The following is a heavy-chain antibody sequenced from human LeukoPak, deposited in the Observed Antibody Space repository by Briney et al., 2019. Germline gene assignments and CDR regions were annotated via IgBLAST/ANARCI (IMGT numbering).Heavy chain of an antibody. D-gene: IGHD2-21*02. CDR1: NDPFSNYF. CDR2: VYFDGTT. CDR3: ARLTVGLFFDA. Sequence: PSETLSLTCSVSNDPFSNYFWSWVRQPPGKGLEWIGYVYFDGTTNYNPSLMDRVTISVNATKNQFSPRLNSVTALDTAVYYCARLTVGLFFDAWGQGALVTVSA. J-gene: IGHJ4*02. V-gene: IGHV4-59*08.